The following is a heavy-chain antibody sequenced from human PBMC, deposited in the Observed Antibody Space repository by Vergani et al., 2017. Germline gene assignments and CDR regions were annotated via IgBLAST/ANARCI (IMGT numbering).Heavy chain of an antibody. D-gene: IGHD2-2*01. V-gene: IGHV1-69-2*01. J-gene: IGHJ5*02. Sequence: EVQLVQSGAEVKKPGATVKISCKVSGYTFSDYYMHWVRQAPGKGPEWMGLVDPEDGETKYAEKFQGRVTINADTATDTAYMELSSLRSEDTAVYYCARDSRYCSSTSCYVGRDWFDPWGQGTLVTVSS. CDR1: GYTFSDYY. CDR3: ARDSRYCSSTSCYVGRDWFDP. CDR2: VDPEDGET.